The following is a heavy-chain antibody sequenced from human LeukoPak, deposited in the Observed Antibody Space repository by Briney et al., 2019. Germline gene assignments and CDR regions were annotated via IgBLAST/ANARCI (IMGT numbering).Heavy chain of an antibody. D-gene: IGHD3-22*01. V-gene: IGHV3-23*01. CDR3: ARDRYYYDSSGYSY. CDR1: EFTFSNYA. Sequence: GGSLRLSCAASEFTFSNYAMTWVRQAPGKGLEWVSGISGSGGLTYYADSVKGRFTISRDNAKNSLYLQMNSLRAEDTALYYCARDRYYYDSSGYSYWGQGTLVTVSS. J-gene: IGHJ4*02. CDR2: ISGSGGLT.